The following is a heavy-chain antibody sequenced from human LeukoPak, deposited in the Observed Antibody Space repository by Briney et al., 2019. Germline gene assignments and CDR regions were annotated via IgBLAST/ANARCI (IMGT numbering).Heavy chain of an antibody. V-gene: IGHV4-59*01. CDR2: IYYSGST. CDR1: GGSISSYY. CDR3: ARGLGFLEWSLDY. D-gene: IGHD3-3*01. Sequence: SETLSLTCTVSGGSISSYYWSWIRQPSGKGLEWIGYIYYSGSTNYNPSLKSRVTISVDTSKNQFSLKLSSVTAADTAVYYCARGLGFLEWSLDYWGQGTLVTVSS. J-gene: IGHJ4*02.